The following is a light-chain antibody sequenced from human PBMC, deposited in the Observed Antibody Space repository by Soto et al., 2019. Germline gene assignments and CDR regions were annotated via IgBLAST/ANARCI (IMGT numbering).Light chain of an antibody. CDR2: DVS. CDR3: QHRSNWPGT. Sequence: EIVLTQSTATLSLSPGERATLSCRASQSVFNYLAWYQQKPGQAPRLLIYDVSDRATGTPARFTGSGSGTDFTLTISSLEPEDFAVYYCQHRSNWPGTFGQGTKVDIK. J-gene: IGKJ1*01. CDR1: QSVFNY. V-gene: IGKV3-11*01.